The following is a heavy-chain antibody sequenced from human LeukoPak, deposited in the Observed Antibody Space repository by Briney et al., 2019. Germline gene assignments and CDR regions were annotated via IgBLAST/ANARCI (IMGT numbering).Heavy chain of an antibody. D-gene: IGHD6-13*01. CDR2: INQDGSEN. CDR1: GFTFSTYW. J-gene: IGHJ4*02. CDR3: TREAAAGIDY. V-gene: IGHV3-7*01. Sequence: PGGSLRLSCAASGFTFSTYWMSWVRQAPGKGLEWVANINQDGSENYYLHSVKGRFTISRYNAKNSPYLQMISLRAEDTAVYFCTREAAAGIDYWGQGTLVTVSS.